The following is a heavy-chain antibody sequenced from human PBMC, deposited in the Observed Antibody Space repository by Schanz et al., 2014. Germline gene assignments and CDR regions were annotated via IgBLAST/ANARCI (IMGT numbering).Heavy chain of an antibody. CDR3: ARGTDYGSGSNWYFDL. CDR2: IYTSGST. V-gene: IGHV4-4*07. Sequence: QVQLQESGPGLVKPSETLSLTCTVSGGSISTYYWSWIRQPAGKGLEWIGRIYTSGSTNYNPSLTSRVTMSVDTSKTKFSLGLHSVTPADTAVYYCARGTDYGSGSNWYFDLWGRGTLVTVSS. CDR1: GGSISTYY. J-gene: IGHJ2*01. D-gene: IGHD3-10*01.